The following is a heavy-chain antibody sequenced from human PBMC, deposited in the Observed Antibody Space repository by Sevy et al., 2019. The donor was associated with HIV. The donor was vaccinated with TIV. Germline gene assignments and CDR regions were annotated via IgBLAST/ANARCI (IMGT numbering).Heavy chain of an antibody. J-gene: IGHJ3*02. CDR2: ISSSGSSI. Sequence: GGSLRLSCVVSGFTFSNYEINWVRQAPGKGLEWLSYISSSGSSIYYADSVKGRFTISRDNAKNSLYLQMSSLRVEDTAVYYCARGRYSYGMGAFDIWGQGTMVTVSS. V-gene: IGHV3-48*03. CDR3: ARGRYSYGMGAFDI. D-gene: IGHD5-18*01. CDR1: GFTFSNYE.